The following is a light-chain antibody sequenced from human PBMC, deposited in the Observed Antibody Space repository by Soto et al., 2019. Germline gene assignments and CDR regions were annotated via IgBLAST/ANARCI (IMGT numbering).Light chain of an antibody. Sequence: QAVVTQPPSVSAAPGQKVTMSCSGSSSNIVNHYVSWYQQLPGAAPKLLIYGDDKRPSGIPDRFSGSKSGTSATLGITGLQTGGEADYYCETWDGSLTTVVFGGGTKLTVL. V-gene: IGLV1-51*01. CDR1: SSNIVNHY. CDR2: GDD. CDR3: ETWDGSLTTVV. J-gene: IGLJ2*01.